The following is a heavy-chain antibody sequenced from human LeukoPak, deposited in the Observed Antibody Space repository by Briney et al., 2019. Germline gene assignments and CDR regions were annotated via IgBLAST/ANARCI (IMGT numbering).Heavy chain of an antibody. CDR3: AXXXSRQYYFDY. CDR1: GFTFATYA. J-gene: IGHJ4*02. D-gene: IGHD3-16*02. CDR2: IYSGGST. Sequence: PGGSLRLSCAASGFTFATYAVHWVRQAPGKGLEWVSVIYSGGSTYYADSVRGRFTISRDSSKNTLYLQMNSLSAEDTAVYYCAXXXSRQYYFDYWGQGTLVTVSS. V-gene: IGHV3-66*01.